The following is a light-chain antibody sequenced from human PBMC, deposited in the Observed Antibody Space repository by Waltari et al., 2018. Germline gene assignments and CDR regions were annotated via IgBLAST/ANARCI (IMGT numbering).Light chain of an antibody. V-gene: IGLV1-44*01. Sequence: QSVLTQPPLASGTPGQRVTIACSRHSSNIRINTVTWYQQLPGTAPKLLIYANYRRPSGVPDRFSASKSDTSASLAISGLQSEDEADYFCATWDDSLNGRVFGGGTKLAVL. CDR3: ATWDDSLNGRV. J-gene: IGLJ3*02. CDR2: ANY. CDR1: SSNIRINT.